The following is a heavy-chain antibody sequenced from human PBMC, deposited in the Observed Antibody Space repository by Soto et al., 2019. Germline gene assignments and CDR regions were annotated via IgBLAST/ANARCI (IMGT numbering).Heavy chain of an antibody. CDR3: ARGAALNTYYNYYGMDV. D-gene: IGHD6-25*01. CDR2: IYYSGSA. V-gene: IGHV4-30-4*01. J-gene: IGHJ6*02. Sequence: QVQLQESGPGLVKPSQTLSLTCTVSGGSISSDDYYWSWIRQPPGKGLEWIGYIYYSGSAYYTPSLQSRVSISIDTSKNQFSLKLTSVTATDTAVYSCARGAALNTYYNYYGMDVWGQGTTVTVSS. CDR1: GGSISSDDYY.